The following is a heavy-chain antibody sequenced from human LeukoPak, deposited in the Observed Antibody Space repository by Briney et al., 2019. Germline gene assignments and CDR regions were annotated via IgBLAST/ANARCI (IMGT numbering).Heavy chain of an antibody. D-gene: IGHD3-22*01. Sequence: SETLSLTCTVSGGSISSGSYYWSWIRQPAGKGLEWIGRIYTSGSTNYNPSLKSRVTISVDTSKNQFSLKLSSVTAADTAVYYCAREFSGYYSYWGQGTLVTVSS. CDR2: IYTSGST. V-gene: IGHV4-61*02. CDR1: GGSISSGSYY. CDR3: AREFSGYYSY. J-gene: IGHJ4*02.